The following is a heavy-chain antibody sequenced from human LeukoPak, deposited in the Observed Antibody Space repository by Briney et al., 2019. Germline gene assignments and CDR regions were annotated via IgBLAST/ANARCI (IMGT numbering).Heavy chain of an antibody. CDR2: ISSSGSTI. CDR3: AREARYSSGWHDY. Sequence: GGSLRLSCAASGFAFSDYYMSWIRQAPGKGLEWVSYISSSGSTIYYADSVKGRFTISRDNAKNSLYLQMNSLRAEDTAVYYCAREARYSSGWHDYWGQGTLVTVSS. V-gene: IGHV3-11*04. D-gene: IGHD6-19*01. J-gene: IGHJ4*02. CDR1: GFAFSDYY.